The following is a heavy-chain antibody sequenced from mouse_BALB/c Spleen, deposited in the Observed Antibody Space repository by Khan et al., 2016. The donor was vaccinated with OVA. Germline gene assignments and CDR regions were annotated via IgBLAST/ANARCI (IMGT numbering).Heavy chain of an antibody. V-gene: IGHV3-2*02. CDR2: ISYSGNT. CDR1: GYSITSDYA. D-gene: IGHD2-10*02. CDR3: ARVYGGDFDY. Sequence: EVQLVESGPGLVKPSQSLSLTCTVTGYSITSDYAWNWIRQFPGNKLEWMGYISYSGNTNYNPSLKNRISMTRDTSKNQFFLQLNSVTTEDTATYYCARVYGGDFDYWGQGTTLTVSS. J-gene: IGHJ2*01.